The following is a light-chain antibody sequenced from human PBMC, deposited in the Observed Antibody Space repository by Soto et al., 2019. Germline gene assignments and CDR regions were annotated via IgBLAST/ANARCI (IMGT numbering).Light chain of an antibody. CDR1: QSVSSN. J-gene: IGKJ5*01. Sequence: EIVMTQSPATLSVSPGERATLSCRASQSVSSNLAWYQQKPGQAPRLLIYGASTRATGIPARFSGSGSGTEFTLTLSSLQSEDFAVYSCQQYNNWTPITFGQGTRLEIK. V-gene: IGKV3-15*01. CDR2: GAS. CDR3: QQYNNWTPIT.